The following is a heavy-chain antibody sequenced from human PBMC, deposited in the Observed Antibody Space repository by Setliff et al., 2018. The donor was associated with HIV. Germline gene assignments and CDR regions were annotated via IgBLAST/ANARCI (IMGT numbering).Heavy chain of an antibody. CDR3: ARQTVHTTHSLDFGSPNRDYYYGMDV. D-gene: IGHD1-1*01. Sequence: GASLTISCKGSAYSFTTFWIAWVHQMPGKGLGWMGIIYPGDSDTTYSPSFQGQVTISVDKSISTAYLQWSSLKASDSAMYYCARQTVHTTHSLDFGSPNRDYYYGMDVWGQGTTVTVSS. J-gene: IGHJ6*02. V-gene: IGHV5-51*07. CDR2: IYPGDSDT. CDR1: AYSFTTFW.